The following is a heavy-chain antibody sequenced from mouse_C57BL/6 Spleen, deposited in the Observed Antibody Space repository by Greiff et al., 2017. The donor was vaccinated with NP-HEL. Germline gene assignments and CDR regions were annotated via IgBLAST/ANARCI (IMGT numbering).Heavy chain of an antibody. J-gene: IGHJ2*01. CDR1: GYSITSGYY. Sequence: VQLKESGPGLVKPSQSLSLTCSVTGYSITSGYYWNWIRQFPGNKLEWMGYISYDGSNNYNPSLKNRISITRDTSKNQFFLKLNSVTTEDTATYYCARDITTVVAPYFDYWGQGTTLTVSS. D-gene: IGHD1-1*01. CDR3: ARDITTVVAPYFDY. CDR2: ISYDGSN. V-gene: IGHV3-6*01.